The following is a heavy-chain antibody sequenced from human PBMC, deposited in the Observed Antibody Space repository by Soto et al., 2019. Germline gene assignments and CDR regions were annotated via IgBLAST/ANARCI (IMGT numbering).Heavy chain of an antibody. CDR3: AREPILRAAHGFDI. CDR2: INPNSVGT. J-gene: IGHJ3*02. CDR1: VYTCTCHY. D-gene: IGHD2-21*01. V-gene: IGHV1-2*02. Sequence: ASVKVSCKASVYTCTCHYMHWVRQAPGQGLEWMGWINPNSVGTNYAQKFQGRVTMTRDTSISTAYMELSRLRSDDTAVYYCAREPILRAAHGFDIWGQGTMVTVSS.